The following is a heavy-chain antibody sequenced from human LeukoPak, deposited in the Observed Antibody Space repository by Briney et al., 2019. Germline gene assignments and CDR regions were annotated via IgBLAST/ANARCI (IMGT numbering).Heavy chain of an antibody. CDR3: ARLHYYGSGSYPNWFDP. J-gene: IGHJ5*02. D-gene: IGHD3-10*01. V-gene: IGHV1-18*01. CDR1: GYTFTSYG. Sequence: GASVKVSCKASGYTFTSYGISWVRQAPRHGLEWMGWISAYNGNTNYAQKLQGRVTMTTDTSTSTAYMELRSLRSDDTAVYYCARLHYYGSGSYPNWFDPWGQGTLVTVSS. CDR2: ISAYNGNT.